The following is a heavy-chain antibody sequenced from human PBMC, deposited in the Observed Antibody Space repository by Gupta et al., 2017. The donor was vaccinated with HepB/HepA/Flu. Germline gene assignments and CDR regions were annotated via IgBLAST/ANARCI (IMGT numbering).Heavy chain of an antibody. CDR3: ARDVATNYYDSSGLHAFDI. J-gene: IGHJ3*02. CDR2: IIPIFGTA. Sequence: QVQLVQSGAEVKKPGSSVKVSCKASGGTFSSYAISWVRQAPGQGLEWMGGIIPIFGTANYAQKFQGRVTITADKSTSTAYMELSSLRSEDTAVYYCARDVATNYYDSSGLHAFDIWGQGTMVTVSS. CDR1: GGTFSSYA. D-gene: IGHD3-22*01. V-gene: IGHV1-69*06.